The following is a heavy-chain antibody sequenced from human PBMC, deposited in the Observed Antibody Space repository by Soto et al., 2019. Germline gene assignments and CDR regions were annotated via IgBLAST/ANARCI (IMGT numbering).Heavy chain of an antibody. CDR1: RYIFTGYY. J-gene: IGHJ6*02. V-gene: IGHV1-2*02. Sequence: ASVKVSCKTSRYIFTGYYMHWVRQAPGQGLEWMGWTNPNSGDTNYAQRFKGRVSMTSDTSINTAYLELSRLRPGDTAVFFCARSHSAYHYHAMDAWGQGTTVTVSS. CDR3: ARSHSAYHYHAMDA. CDR2: TNPNSGDT.